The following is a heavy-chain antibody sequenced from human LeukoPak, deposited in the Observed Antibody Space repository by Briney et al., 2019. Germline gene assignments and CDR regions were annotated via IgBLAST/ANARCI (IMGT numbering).Heavy chain of an antibody. CDR2: IYYSGST. V-gene: IGHV4-38-2*02. D-gene: IGHD6-19*01. Sequence: SETLSLTCTVSGYSISSGYYWGWIRQPPGKGLEWIGSIYYSGSTYYNPSLKSRVTISVDTSKNQFSLKLSSVTAADTAVYYCARDQGLYSSGWYPYYFDYWGQGTLVTVSS. CDR3: ARDQGLYSSGWYPYYFDY. J-gene: IGHJ4*02. CDR1: GYSISSGYY.